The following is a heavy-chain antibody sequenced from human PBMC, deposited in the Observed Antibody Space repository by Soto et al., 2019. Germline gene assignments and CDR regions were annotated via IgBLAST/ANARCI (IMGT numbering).Heavy chain of an antibody. CDR3: ARVYSLNLLGYLDY. CDR1: GGPFSRGGYY. D-gene: IGHD6-13*01. CDR2: IFYTGST. J-gene: IGHJ4*02. Sequence: QVQLQESGPGLVKPSETLSLTCTVSGGPFSRGGYYWSWIRQHPGKGLECIGYIFYTGSTYYNPALKRRVTMSVDTSKRPFSLELSPLTAGETAVYYCARVYSLNLLGYLDYWGQGALVTVSS. V-gene: IGHV4-31*03.